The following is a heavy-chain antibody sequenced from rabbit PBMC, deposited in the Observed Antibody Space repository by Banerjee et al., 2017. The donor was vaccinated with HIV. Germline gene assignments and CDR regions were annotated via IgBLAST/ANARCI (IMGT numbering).Heavy chain of an antibody. D-gene: IGHD2-1*01. V-gene: IGHV1S43*01. CDR1: GFSFSNKYV. CDR3: ARGDDYGDYFDL. Sequence: QEQLEESGGDLVKPEGSLTLTCTASGFSFSNKYVMCWVRQAPGKGLEWIACIYTSSGSTWYASWVNGRFTISRSTSLNTVTLQMTSLTAADTATYFCARGDDYGDYFDLWGQGTLVTVS. CDR2: IYTSSGST. J-gene: IGHJ4*01.